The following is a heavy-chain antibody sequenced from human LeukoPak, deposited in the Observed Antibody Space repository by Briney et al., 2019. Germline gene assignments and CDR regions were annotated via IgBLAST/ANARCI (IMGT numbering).Heavy chain of an antibody. V-gene: IGHV3-21*01. CDR2: ISSSSSYI. J-gene: IGHJ3*02. Sequence: GGSLRLSCAASGFTFSSYSMNWVRQAPGKGLEWVSSISSSSSYIYYADSVKGRFTISRDNAKNSLYLQMNSLRAEDTAVYYCARGGAAAAHDAFVIWGQGTMVTVSS. CDR3: ARGGAAAAHDAFVI. D-gene: IGHD6-13*01. CDR1: GFTFSSYS.